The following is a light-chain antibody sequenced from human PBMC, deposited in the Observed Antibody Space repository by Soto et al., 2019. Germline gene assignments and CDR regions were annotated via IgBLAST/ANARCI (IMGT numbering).Light chain of an antibody. V-gene: IGLV2-14*03. CDR1: SSDVGAYNY. J-gene: IGLJ2*01. Sequence: QSALTQPASVSGSPGQSIAISCSGTSSDVGAYNYVSWYRQHPGKAPKLMIFDVSSRPSGVSDRFSGSKSGDTASLTISGLQAEDEADYYCSSYTTSDTVVFGGGTKVTVL. CDR3: SSYTTSDTVV. CDR2: DVS.